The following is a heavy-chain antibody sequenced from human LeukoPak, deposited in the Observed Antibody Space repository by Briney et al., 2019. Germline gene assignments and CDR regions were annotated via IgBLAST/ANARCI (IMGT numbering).Heavy chain of an antibody. CDR3: ARDFLDYDILTGYYYYYMDV. V-gene: IGHV1-3*03. Sequence: ASVKVSCEASGYTFTSYAMHWVRQAPGQRLEWMGWINAGNGNTKYPQEFQGRVTITRDTSASTAYMELSSLRSEDMAVYYCARDFLDYDILTGYYYYYMDVWGKGTTVTVSS. D-gene: IGHD3-9*01. J-gene: IGHJ6*03. CDR1: GYTFTSYA. CDR2: INAGNGNT.